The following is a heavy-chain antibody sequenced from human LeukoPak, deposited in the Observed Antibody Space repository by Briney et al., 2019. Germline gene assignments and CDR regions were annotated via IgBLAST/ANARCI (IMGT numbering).Heavy chain of an antibody. CDR1: GFTFSGYS. CDR3: ARSPSLGDPIDY. J-gene: IGHJ4*02. Sequence: GGSLRLSCAASGFTFSGYSMNWVRQAPGKGLEWVSSISSSSRYIYYADSVKGRFTITRDNAKNSLYLQMNSLRAEDTAVYYCARSPSLGDPIDYWGQGTLVTVFS. V-gene: IGHV3-21*01. CDR2: ISSSSRYI. D-gene: IGHD2-21*01.